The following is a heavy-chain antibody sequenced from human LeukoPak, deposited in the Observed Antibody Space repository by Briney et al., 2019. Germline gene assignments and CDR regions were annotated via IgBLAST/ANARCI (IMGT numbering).Heavy chain of an antibody. CDR1: GFTFTTYW. Sequence: GGSLRLSCAASGFTFTTYWMDWVRQAPGKGMEWVANIKQDGSEKHYADSVKGRFTISRDNAKNSLFLQMNGLRAEDTAVYYCSRRLDYWGQGALVTVSS. V-gene: IGHV3-7*01. J-gene: IGHJ4*02. CDR3: SRRLDY. CDR2: IKQDGSEK.